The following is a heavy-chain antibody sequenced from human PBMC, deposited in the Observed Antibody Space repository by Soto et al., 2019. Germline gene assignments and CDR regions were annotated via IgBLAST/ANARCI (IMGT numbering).Heavy chain of an antibody. J-gene: IGHJ3*02. CDR1: GYTFTSYY. D-gene: IGHD6-19*01. Sequence: GASVKVSCKASGYTFTSYYMHWVRQAPGQGLEWMGITNPSGGSTSYAQKFQGRVTMTRDTSTSTVYMELSSLRSEDTAVYYCARDDYSSGSKGAFDIWGQGTMGTVSS. CDR2: TNPSGGST. CDR3: ARDDYSSGSKGAFDI. V-gene: IGHV1-46*03.